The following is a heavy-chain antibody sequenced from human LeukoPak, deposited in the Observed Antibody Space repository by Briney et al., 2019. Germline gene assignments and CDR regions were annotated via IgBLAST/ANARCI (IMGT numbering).Heavy chain of an antibody. CDR2: INSDGSST. CDR1: GFTFSSYW. Sequence: GGSLRLSCAASGFTFSSYWMHWVRQAPGKGLVWVSRINSDGSSTSYADSVKGRFTISRDNSKNTLYLQMNSLRAEDTAVYYCAKVVPTIWFGELGKWFDPWGQGTLVTVSS. D-gene: IGHD3-10*01. V-gene: IGHV3-74*01. CDR3: AKVVPTIWFGELGKWFDP. J-gene: IGHJ5*02.